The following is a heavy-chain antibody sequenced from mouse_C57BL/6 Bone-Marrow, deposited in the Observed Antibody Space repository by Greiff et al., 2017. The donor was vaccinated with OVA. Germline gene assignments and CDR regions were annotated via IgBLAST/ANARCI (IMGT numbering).Heavy chain of an antibody. Sequence: EVKLMESGGDLVKPGGSLKLSCAASGFTFSSYGMSWVRQTPDKRLEWVATISSGGSYTYYPDSVKGRFTISRDNAKNTLYLQMSSLKSEDTAMYYCALHRVTTAGFDYWGQGTTLTVSS. CDR2: ISSGGSYT. J-gene: IGHJ2*01. D-gene: IGHD2-2*01. V-gene: IGHV5-6*01. CDR1: GFTFSSYG. CDR3: ALHRVTTAGFDY.